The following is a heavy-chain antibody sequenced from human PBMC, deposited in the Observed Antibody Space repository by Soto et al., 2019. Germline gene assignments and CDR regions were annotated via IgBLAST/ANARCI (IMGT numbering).Heavy chain of an antibody. CDR1: GGSISSYY. CDR3: ARVGPPYSGYDSWDY. CDR2: IYYSGST. J-gene: IGHJ4*02. V-gene: IGHV4-59*01. Sequence: SETLSLTCTVSGGSISSYYWSWIRQPPGKGLEWIGYIYYSGSTNYNPSLKSRVTISVATSKNQFSLKLSSVTAADTAVYYCARVGPPYSGYDSWDYWGQGTLVTVSS. D-gene: IGHD5-12*01.